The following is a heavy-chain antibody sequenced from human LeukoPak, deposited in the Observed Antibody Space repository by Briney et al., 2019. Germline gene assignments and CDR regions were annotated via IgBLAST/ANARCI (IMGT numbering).Heavy chain of an antibody. CDR2: MNPNSGNT. Sequence: ASVKVSCKASGYTFTSYDINWVRQATGQGLKWMGWMNPNSGNTGYAQKFQGRVTMTRNTSISTAYMELSSLRSEDTAVYYCARAPYDFWSGNNWFDPWGQGTLVTVSS. V-gene: IGHV1-8*01. CDR1: GYTFTSYD. D-gene: IGHD3-3*01. CDR3: ARAPYDFWSGNNWFDP. J-gene: IGHJ5*02.